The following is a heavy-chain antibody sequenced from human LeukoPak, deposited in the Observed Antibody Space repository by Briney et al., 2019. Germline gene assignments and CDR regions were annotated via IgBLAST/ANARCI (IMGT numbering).Heavy chain of an antibody. CDR1: GYTFSSYD. CDR3: ARGPPESTSSDS. D-gene: IGHD2-2*01. V-gene: IGHV1-8*01. Sequence: ASVKVSCKASGYTFSSYDVNWVRQAAGQGIEWIGWMRPNNGNTGYAQKFQDRVTMTRDTSINTAYMELRSLTSEDTAVYYCARGPPESTSSDSWGQGTLVTISS. CDR2: MRPNNGNT. J-gene: IGHJ4*02.